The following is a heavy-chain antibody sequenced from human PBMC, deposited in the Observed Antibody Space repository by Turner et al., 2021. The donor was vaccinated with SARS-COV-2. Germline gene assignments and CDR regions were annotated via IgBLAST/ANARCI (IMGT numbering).Heavy chain of an antibody. CDR3: ARAKFYYYDSSGYQYYFDY. CDR1: GVTFSSYA. V-gene: IGHV1-69*04. J-gene: IGHJ4*02. CDR2: IIPIRGIA. Sequence: QLVQSGAELKKPGSSVRVSRKASGVTFSSYAITWVRQAPGQGLEWMGRIIPIRGIANYAQKFQGRVTITADKSTSTAYMELSSLRSEETAVYYCARAKFYYYDSSGYQYYFDYWGQGTLVTVSS. D-gene: IGHD3-22*01.